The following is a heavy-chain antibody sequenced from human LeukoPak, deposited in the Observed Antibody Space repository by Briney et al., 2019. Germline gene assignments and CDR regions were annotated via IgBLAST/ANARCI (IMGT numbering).Heavy chain of an antibody. CDR3: ARDHSVNYGGNSAYFDY. CDR1: GFTFSSYA. Sequence: GGSLRLSCAASGFTFSSYAMSWVRQAPGKGLEWVSAISGSGGSTYYADSVRGRFTISRDNAKNSLYLQMNSLRAEDTAVYYCARDHSVNYGGNSAYFDYWGQGTLVTVSS. J-gene: IGHJ4*02. CDR2: ISGSGGST. V-gene: IGHV3-23*01. D-gene: IGHD4-23*01.